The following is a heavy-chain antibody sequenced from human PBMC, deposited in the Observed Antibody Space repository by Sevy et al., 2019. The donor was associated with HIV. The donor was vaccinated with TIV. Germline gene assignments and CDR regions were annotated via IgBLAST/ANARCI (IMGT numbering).Heavy chain of an antibody. Sequence: SETLSLTCTVSGGSISSYYWSWIRQPPGKGLEWIGYIYYSGSTNYNPSLKSRVTISVDTSKNQFSLKLSSVTAADTVVYYCARARYCSSTSCRYYYYYYMDVWGKGTTVTVSS. CDR1: GGSISSYY. D-gene: IGHD2-2*01. CDR2: IYYSGST. J-gene: IGHJ6*03. V-gene: IGHV4-59*01. CDR3: ARARYCSSTSCRYYYYYYMDV.